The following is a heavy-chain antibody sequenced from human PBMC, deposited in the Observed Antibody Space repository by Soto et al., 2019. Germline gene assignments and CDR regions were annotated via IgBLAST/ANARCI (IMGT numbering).Heavy chain of an antibody. D-gene: IGHD2-15*01. CDR3: ARESRYCSGGSCYFLPGIDY. Sequence: SVKVSCKASGHSITSHYMHWVRQAPGQGLEWMGGIIPIFGTANYAQKFQGRVTITADESTSTAYMELSSLRSEDTAVYYCARESRYCSGGSCYFLPGIDYWGQGTLVTVSS. J-gene: IGHJ4*02. V-gene: IGHV1-69*13. CDR1: GHSITSHY. CDR2: IIPIFGTA.